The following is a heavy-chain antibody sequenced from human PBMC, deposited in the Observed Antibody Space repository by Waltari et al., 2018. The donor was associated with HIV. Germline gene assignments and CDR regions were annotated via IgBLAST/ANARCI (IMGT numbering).Heavy chain of an antibody. CDR3: AGIVHRASYSMDV. Sequence: TCTVSGGSLGTYYWNWVRHFPGKGLEWIGEINPSGGTTYKPSLKGRVTISRDWSKNLFSLKLTSVTAADTALYYCAGIVHRASYSMDVWGQGTTVTVSS. J-gene: IGHJ6*02. V-gene: IGHV4-34*01. CDR1: GGSLGTYY. CDR2: INPSGGT. D-gene: IGHD2-21*01.